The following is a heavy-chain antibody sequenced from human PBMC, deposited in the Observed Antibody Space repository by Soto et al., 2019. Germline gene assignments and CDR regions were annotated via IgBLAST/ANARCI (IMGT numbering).Heavy chain of an antibody. Sequence: GGSLRLSCAASGFTFSNYEMNWVRQAPGKGLEWVSYISSSSSTIYYADSVKGRFTISRDNAKNSLYLQMNSLRDEGTAVYYCARDLYGSYYYGMDVWGQGTTVTVSS. CDR3: ARDLYGSYYYGMDV. CDR1: GFTFSNYE. D-gene: IGHD2-8*01. J-gene: IGHJ6*02. CDR2: ISSSSSTI. V-gene: IGHV3-48*02.